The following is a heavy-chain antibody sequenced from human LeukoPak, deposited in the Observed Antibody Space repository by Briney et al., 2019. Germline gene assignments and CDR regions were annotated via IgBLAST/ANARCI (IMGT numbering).Heavy chain of an antibody. D-gene: IGHD5-24*01. CDR1: GYSFTNYW. Sequence: GESLMISCKGSGYSFTNYWIGWVRQMPGKGLEWMGIIYPGDSDTRYGPSFQGQVTISADKSISTAYLQWSSLKASDTAMYYCARHRGYYNLDFDLWGRGTLVTVSS. CDR3: ARHRGYYNLDFDL. CDR2: IYPGDSDT. J-gene: IGHJ2*01. V-gene: IGHV5-51*01.